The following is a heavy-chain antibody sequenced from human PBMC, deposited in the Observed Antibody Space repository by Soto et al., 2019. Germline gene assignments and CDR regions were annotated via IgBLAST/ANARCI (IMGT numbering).Heavy chain of an antibody. D-gene: IGHD3-10*01. CDR1: GGTLSSYA. J-gene: IGHJ6*02. CDR3: ARDDSSGSYFYYYGMDV. V-gene: IGHV1-69*13. Sequence: GASVKVSCKASGGTLSSYAISWVRQAPGQGLEWMGGIIPIFGTANYAQKFQGRVTITADESTSTAYMELSSLRSEDTAVYYCARDDSSGSYFYYYGMDVWGQGTTVTVSS. CDR2: IIPIFGTA.